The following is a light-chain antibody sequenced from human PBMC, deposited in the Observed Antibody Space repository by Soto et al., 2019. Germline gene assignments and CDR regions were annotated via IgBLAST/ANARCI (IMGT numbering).Light chain of an antibody. CDR3: SSYAGSSNV. CDR2: EVN. Sequence: QPVLTQPASVSGSPGQSITISCTGTSSDVGGYDYVSWYQLHPGKAPKLMIYEVNKRPSGVPDRFSGSKSGNTASLTVSGLQAEDEADYYCSSYAGSSNVFGTGTKVTVL. CDR1: SSDVGGYDY. J-gene: IGLJ1*01. V-gene: IGLV2-8*01.